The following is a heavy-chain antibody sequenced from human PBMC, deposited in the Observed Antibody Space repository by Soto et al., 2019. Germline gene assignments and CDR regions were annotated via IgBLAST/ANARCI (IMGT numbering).Heavy chain of an antibody. Sequence: PGESLKISCQGSGYRFTNFWIGWVRQRPGKGLEWMGIIYSRDSDTRYSPSFQGQVTIPVDSSIITAHLQRRSLKASEAAIYYCAEAHHNPNDGDFDFWGQGTLVTVSS. CDR1: GYRFTNFW. CDR2: IYSRDSDT. CDR3: AEAHHNPNDGDFDF. V-gene: IGHV5-51*01. D-gene: IGHD1-1*01. J-gene: IGHJ4*02.